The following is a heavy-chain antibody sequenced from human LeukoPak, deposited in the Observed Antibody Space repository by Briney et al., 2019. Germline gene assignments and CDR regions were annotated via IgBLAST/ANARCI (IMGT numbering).Heavy chain of an antibody. CDR3: ASNWNVQDAFDI. CDR2: IYHSGST. V-gene: IGHV4-34*01. Sequence: SETLSLTCAVYGGSFSGYYWSWIRQPPGKGLEWIGYIYHSGSTYYNPSLKSRVTISVDRSKNQFSLKLSSVTAADTAVYYCASNWNVQDAFDIWGQGTMVTVSS. CDR1: GGSFSGYY. D-gene: IGHD1-20*01. J-gene: IGHJ3*02.